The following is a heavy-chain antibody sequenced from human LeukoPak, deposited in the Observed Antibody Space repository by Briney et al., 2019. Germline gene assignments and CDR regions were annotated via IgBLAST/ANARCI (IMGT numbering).Heavy chain of an antibody. CDR3: ASKVAYCSGGSCYGYFDY. D-gene: IGHD2-15*01. CDR2: IYYSGST. V-gene: IGHV4-59*08. Sequence: SETLSLTCTVSGCTISSYYWSWIRQPPGKGLEWIGYIYYSGSTNYNPSLKSRVTISVDTSKNQFSLKLSSVTAADTAMYYCASKVAYCSGGSCYGYFDYWGQGTLVTVSS. J-gene: IGHJ4*02. CDR1: GCTISSYY.